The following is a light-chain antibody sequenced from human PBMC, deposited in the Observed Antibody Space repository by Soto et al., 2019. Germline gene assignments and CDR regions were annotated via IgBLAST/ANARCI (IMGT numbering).Light chain of an antibody. Sequence: QSALTQPASVSGSPGQSITISCTGTTIDVGGYNYVSWYQQHPGKAPKLMIYDVSNRPSGVSNRFSGSKSGNTASLTISGLQTEDEADYYCSSYTSSNTLVFGGGTKLTVL. CDR2: DVS. V-gene: IGLV2-14*03. J-gene: IGLJ2*01. CDR1: TIDVGGYNY. CDR3: SSYTSSNTLV.